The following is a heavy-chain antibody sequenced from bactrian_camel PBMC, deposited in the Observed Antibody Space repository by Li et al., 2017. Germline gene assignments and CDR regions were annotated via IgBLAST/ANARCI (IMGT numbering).Heavy chain of an antibody. CDR2: SYNGGRDT. V-gene: IGHV3S6*01. CDR3: AVRVCYYGTSIVFSSSSYTY. Sequence: QVQLVESGGGSVQAGGSLTLSCAASKFTYKTACMAWFRQAPGGERGGVAGSYNGGRDTYYADSVKGRFTVSKDNTKNTVYLQMNSLKPDDTGMYYCAVRVCYYGTSIVFSSSSYTYWGQGTQVTVS. CDR1: KFTYKTAC. J-gene: IGHJ4*01. D-gene: IGHD6*01.